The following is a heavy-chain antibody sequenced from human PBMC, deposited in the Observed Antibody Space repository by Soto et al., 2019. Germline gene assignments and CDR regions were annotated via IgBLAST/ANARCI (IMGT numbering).Heavy chain of an antibody. CDR3: ARKAGSSSWYKPYYYYYYMDV. Sequence: QVQLQESGPGLVKPSETLSLTCTVSGGSISSYYWSWIRQPPGKGLEWIGYIYYSGSTNYNPSLKSRVTISVDTSKNQFSLKLSSVTAADTAVYYCARKAGSSSWYKPYYYYYYMDVWGKGTTVTVSS. J-gene: IGHJ6*03. V-gene: IGHV4-59*01. D-gene: IGHD6-13*01. CDR2: IYYSGST. CDR1: GGSISSYY.